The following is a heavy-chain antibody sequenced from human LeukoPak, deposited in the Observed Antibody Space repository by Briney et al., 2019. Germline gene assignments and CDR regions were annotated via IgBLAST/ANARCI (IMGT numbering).Heavy chain of an antibody. Sequence: ASVKVSCKVSGYTLTELSMHWVRQAPGKGLEWMGGFDPEDGETIYAQKFQGRVTMTEDTSTDTAYMELSSLRSGDTAVYYCATDQYYYDSSGYLRALYAFDIWGQGTMVTVSS. J-gene: IGHJ3*02. CDR3: ATDQYYYDSSGYLRALYAFDI. D-gene: IGHD3-22*01. CDR1: GYTLTELS. V-gene: IGHV1-24*01. CDR2: FDPEDGET.